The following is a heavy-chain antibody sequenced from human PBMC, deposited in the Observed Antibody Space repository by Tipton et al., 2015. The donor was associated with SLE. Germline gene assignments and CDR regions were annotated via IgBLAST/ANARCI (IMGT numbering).Heavy chain of an antibody. CDR1: GFNFDDHT. CDR3: ARDRAFQDAFDI. Sequence: GSLRLSCAASGFNFDDHTFHWVRQVPGKGLEWVSLITWDGLTISYADSVKGRFTISRDNARNSLYFQMNSLKIEDTAVYYCARDRAFQDAFDIWGQGTLVTVSS. V-gene: IGHV3-43*01. J-gene: IGHJ3*02. CDR2: ITWDGLTI.